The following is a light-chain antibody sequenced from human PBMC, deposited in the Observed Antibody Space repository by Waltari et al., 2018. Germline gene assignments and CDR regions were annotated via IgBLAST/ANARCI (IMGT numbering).Light chain of an antibody. CDR2: ENS. CDR1: SSDVGGYNF. V-gene: IGLV2-23*01. CDR3: CAYVGYSTWV. Sequence: SALTQPASVSASPGQSITISCTGTSSDVGGYNFVSWYQQPPGKAPQVLIFENSKRPSGFSNRFSGSKSGNTASWTISGLQAEDEANYYCCAYVGYSTWVFGGGTKLTVV. J-gene: IGLJ3*02.